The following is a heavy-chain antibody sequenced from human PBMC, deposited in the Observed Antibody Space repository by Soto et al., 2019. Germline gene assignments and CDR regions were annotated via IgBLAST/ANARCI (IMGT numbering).Heavy chain of an antibody. CDR3: ARMYSSGSGWFHP. CDR2: FYSSGSI. J-gene: IGHJ5*02. V-gene: IGHV4-31*03. Sequence: SETLSLTCFVSGYPITAGGYYWSWIRHHPGKGLEWIGSFYSSGSIIYNPSLRSRVSISGDTSSNQFSMSLTSVTAADTARYYCARMYSSGSGWFHPWGQGTLVTVSS. D-gene: IGHD6-19*01. CDR1: GYPITAGGYY.